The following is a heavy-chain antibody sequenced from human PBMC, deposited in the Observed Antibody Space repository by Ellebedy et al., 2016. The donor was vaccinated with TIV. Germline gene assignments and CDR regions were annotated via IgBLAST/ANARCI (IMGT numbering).Heavy chain of an antibody. D-gene: IGHD1-7*01. CDR3: AKDRGAQTGTTNKSGYYYYGMDV. Sequence: GGSLRLSXAASGFTFSSYAMSWVRQAPGKGLEWVSAISGSGGSTYYADSVKGRFTISRDNSKNTLYLQMNSLRAEDTAVYYCAKDRGAQTGTTNKSGYYYYGMDVWGQGTTVTVPS. J-gene: IGHJ6*02. V-gene: IGHV3-23*01. CDR1: GFTFSSYA. CDR2: ISGSGGST.